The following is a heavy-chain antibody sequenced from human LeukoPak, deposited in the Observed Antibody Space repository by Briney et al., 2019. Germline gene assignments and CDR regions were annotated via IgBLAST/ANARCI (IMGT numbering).Heavy chain of an antibody. D-gene: IGHD4-17*01. V-gene: IGHV3-23*01. CDR2: IRGADGST. Sequence: GGSLRLSCAASGFTFSNFALMWVRQAPGRGLEWVSAIRGADGSTVYADSVKGRFTIPRDNSKNTLYLQMIGLRAEDAAVYYCARDPNGDYIGAFDMWGPGTLVTVSS. J-gene: IGHJ3*02. CDR3: ARDPNGDYIGAFDM. CDR1: GFTFSNFA.